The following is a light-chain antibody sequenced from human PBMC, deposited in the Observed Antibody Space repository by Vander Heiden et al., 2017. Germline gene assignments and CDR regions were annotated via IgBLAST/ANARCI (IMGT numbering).Light chain of an antibody. Sequence: VLTQSPLFLPVTPGESASISCRSAQSLLYRDVNNYLDWYLQKPGQSPHLLIYLGSTRASGVPERFTGSGSGTDFALKITRVEAEDVGIYYCMQPLQTPRTFGQGTKVEI. CDR1: QSLLYRDVNNY. CDR2: LGS. CDR3: MQPLQTPRT. V-gene: IGKV2-28*01. J-gene: IGKJ1*01.